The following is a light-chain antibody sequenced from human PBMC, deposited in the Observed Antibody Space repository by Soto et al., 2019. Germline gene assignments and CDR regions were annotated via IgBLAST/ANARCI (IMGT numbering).Light chain of an antibody. CDR1: SSDVGGYNY. V-gene: IGLV2-11*01. Sequence: QSALTQPRSVSGSPGQSVTIAFTGTSSDVGGYNYVSWYQQHPGKAPKLMSYDVSKRPSGVPDRFSGSKSGNTASLTISGLHAEDEADYYCCSYAGSYTNVFVTGTKLTVL. CDR3: CSYAGSYTNV. J-gene: IGLJ1*01. CDR2: DVS.